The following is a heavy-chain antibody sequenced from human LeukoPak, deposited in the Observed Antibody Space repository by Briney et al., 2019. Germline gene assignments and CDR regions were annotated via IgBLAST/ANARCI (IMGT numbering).Heavy chain of an antibody. CDR3: ARHGSSWYVKRWFDP. Sequence: KSSETLSLTCTVSGGSISSSSYYWGWIRQPPGKGLEWIGSIYYSGSTYYNPSLKSRVTISVDTSKNQFSLKLSSVTAADTAVYYCARHGSSWYVKRWFDPWGQGTLVTVSS. D-gene: IGHD6-13*01. CDR1: GGSISSSSYY. CDR2: IYYSGST. J-gene: IGHJ5*02. V-gene: IGHV4-39*01.